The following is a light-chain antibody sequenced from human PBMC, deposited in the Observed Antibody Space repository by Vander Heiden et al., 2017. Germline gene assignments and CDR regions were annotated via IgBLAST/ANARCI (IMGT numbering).Light chain of an antibody. V-gene: IGLV1-40*01. CDR2: GNS. CDR1: SPNIGAGYD. Sequence: QSVLTQPPSVSGAPGQRVTIPCPGSSPNIGAGYDVHWYQQLPGTAPKLLIYGNSNRPAGVPDRFSGSKSGTSASLAITGLQAEDEADYYCQSYDSSLSGWVFGGGTKLTVL. CDR3: QSYDSSLSGWV. J-gene: IGLJ3*02.